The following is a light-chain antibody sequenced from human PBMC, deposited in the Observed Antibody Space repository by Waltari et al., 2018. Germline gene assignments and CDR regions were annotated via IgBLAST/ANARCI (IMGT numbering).Light chain of an antibody. CDR3: QQSYSSPRT. CDR2: AAS. V-gene: IGKV1-39*01. J-gene: IGKJ1*01. CDR1: QSISIY. Sequence: DIHMTQSPSSLAASVGYRVPITCRASQSISIYLNWYQQKPGKAPNLLIYAASSLQSGVPSRFSGSGSGTDFTLTVSSLQPEDFATYYCQQSYSSPRTFGQGTKVEIK.